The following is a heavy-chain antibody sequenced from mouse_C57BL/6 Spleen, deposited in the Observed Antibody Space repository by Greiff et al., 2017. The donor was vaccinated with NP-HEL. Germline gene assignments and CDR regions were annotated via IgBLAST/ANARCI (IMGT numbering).Heavy chain of an antibody. J-gene: IGHJ1*03. D-gene: IGHD1-1*01. CDR2: ISDGGSYT. CDR1: GFTFSSYA. CDR3: AREYYGSSSHV. V-gene: IGHV5-4*01. Sequence: EVKLVESGGGLVKPGGSLKLSCAASGFTFSSYAMSWVRQTPEKRLEWVATISDGGSYTYYPDNVKGRFTISRDNAKNNLYLQMSHLTSEDTAMYYCAREYYGSSSHVWGTGTTVTVSS.